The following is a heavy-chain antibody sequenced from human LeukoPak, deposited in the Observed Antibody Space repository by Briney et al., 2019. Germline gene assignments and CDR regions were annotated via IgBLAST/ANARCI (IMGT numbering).Heavy chain of an antibody. D-gene: IGHD3-22*01. CDR2: IYYSEST. V-gene: IGHV4-59*01. Sequence: SETLSLTCTVSGGSISSYHWSWIRQPPGKGLEWTRYIYYSESTNYHPSLKSRVTISVDTSNNQFSLKLSSVTAADTAVYYCARYDRVAFDIWGQGTMVTVSS. CDR1: GGSISSYH. J-gene: IGHJ3*02. CDR3: ARYDRVAFDI.